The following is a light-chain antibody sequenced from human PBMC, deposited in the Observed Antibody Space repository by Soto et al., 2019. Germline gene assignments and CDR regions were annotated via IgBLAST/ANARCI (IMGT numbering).Light chain of an antibody. CDR2: DAS. V-gene: IGKV3-11*01. J-gene: IGKJ3*01. Sequence: EIVLTQSPATLSLSPGERATLSCRASQSVSSYLAWYQQKPGQAPRLLIYDASNRAPGITARFSGSGSGTDFTLTISSLEPEDFAVYYWQQRSNWPPSFGPGTKVDIE. CDR3: QQRSNWPPS. CDR1: QSVSSY.